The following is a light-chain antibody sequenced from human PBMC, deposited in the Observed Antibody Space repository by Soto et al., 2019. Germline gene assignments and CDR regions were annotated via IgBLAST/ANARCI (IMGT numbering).Light chain of an antibody. J-gene: IGLJ3*02. CDR2: EGT. Sequence: QSVLTQPRSVSGSPGQSVTISCSGSFSDVGGYNYVSWYQQHPGKAPKLILYEGTKRPSGVSNRFSGSKSGNTASLTISGLQAEDEADYHCCSYAGSSTFWVFGGGTKVTVL. V-gene: IGLV2-23*01. CDR1: FSDVGGYNY. CDR3: CSYAGSSTFWV.